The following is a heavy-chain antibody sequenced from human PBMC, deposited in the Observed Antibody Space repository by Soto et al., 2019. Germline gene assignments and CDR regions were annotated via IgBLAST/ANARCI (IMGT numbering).Heavy chain of an antibody. CDR1: GGSISSGAYY. Sequence: QVQLQESGPGLVKSSQTLSLTCTVSGGSISSGAYYWTWIRQHPGKGLEWIGYIYYSGRTYYNPSLKSRVAISIDTSKNQFSLKLSSVTAADTAVFCCASAGGSNYGVDVWGQGTTVTVSS. CDR3: ASAGGSNYGVDV. V-gene: IGHV4-31*03. CDR2: IYYSGRT. J-gene: IGHJ6*02.